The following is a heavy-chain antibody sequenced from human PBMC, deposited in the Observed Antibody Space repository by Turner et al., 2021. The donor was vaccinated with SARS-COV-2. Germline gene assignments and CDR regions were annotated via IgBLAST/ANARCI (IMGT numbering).Heavy chain of an antibody. J-gene: IGHJ4*02. CDR1: GFTFSSYG. Sequence: QVQLVESGGGVGQPGRSLRLSCAASGFTFSSYGMHWVRQAPGKGLEWVAVISYDGSNKYYADSVKGRFTISRDNSKNTLYLQMNSLRAEDTAVYYCAKGGGSGLLNFDYWGQGTLVTVSS. V-gene: IGHV3-30*18. CDR2: ISYDGSNK. CDR3: AKGGGSGLLNFDY. D-gene: IGHD6-19*01.